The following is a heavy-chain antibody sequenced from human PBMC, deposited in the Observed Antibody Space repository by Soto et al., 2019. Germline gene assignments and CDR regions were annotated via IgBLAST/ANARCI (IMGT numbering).Heavy chain of an antibody. Sequence: QVQRVQSGAEVKKPGSSVKVSCKASGGTFSSYAISWVRQAPGQGLEWMGGIIPIFGTADYAQKFQGRVTSPADDSTSTAYIELNRLRSEDTAVYYCASLIAAAGPPHSPRYYYGRDVWGQGTTVTVSS. CDR1: GGTFSSYA. D-gene: IGHD6-13*01. J-gene: IGHJ6*02. CDR2: IIPIFGTA. V-gene: IGHV1-69*12. CDR3: ASLIAAAGPPHSPRYYYGRDV.